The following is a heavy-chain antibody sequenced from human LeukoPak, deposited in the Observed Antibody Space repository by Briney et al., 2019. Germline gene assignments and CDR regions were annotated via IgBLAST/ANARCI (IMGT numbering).Heavy chain of an antibody. CDR1: GFTFSSYA. Sequence: GGSLRLSCAASGFTFSSYAMSWVRQAPGKGLEWVSVISGSGGSTYYADSVKGRFTISRDNSKNTLYLQMNSLRDEDTAVYYCAKGGYDYVWGGYRSIIDAFDIWGQGTMVTVSS. V-gene: IGHV3-23*01. CDR2: ISGSGGST. J-gene: IGHJ3*02. D-gene: IGHD3-16*02. CDR3: AKGGYDYVWGGYRSIIDAFDI.